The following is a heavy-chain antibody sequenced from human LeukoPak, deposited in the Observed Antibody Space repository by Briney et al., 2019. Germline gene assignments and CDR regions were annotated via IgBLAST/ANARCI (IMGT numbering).Heavy chain of an antibody. D-gene: IGHD3-22*01. V-gene: IGHV1-18*01. J-gene: IGHJ4*02. Sequence: GASVKVSCKASGYTFTSYGISWARQAPGQGLEWMGWISAYNGNTNYAQKLQGRVTMTTDTSTSTAYMELRSLRSDDTAVYYCAWRDYYDSSGYYSWGQGTLVTVSS. CDR3: AWRDYYDSSGYYS. CDR2: ISAYNGNT. CDR1: GYTFTSYG.